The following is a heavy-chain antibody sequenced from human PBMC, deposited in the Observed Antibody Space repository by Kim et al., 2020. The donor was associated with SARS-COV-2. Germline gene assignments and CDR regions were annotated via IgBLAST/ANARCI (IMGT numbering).Heavy chain of an antibody. Sequence: SETLSLTCTVSGGSISSYYWSWIRQPPGKGLEWIGYIYYSGSTNYNPSLKSRVTISVDTSKNQFSLKLSSVTAADTAVYYCAREGRYFDWSHEYNWFDPWGQGTLVTVSS. CDR3: AREGRYFDWSHEYNWFDP. V-gene: IGHV4-59*01. D-gene: IGHD3-9*01. J-gene: IGHJ5*02. CDR1: GGSISSYY. CDR2: IYYSGST.